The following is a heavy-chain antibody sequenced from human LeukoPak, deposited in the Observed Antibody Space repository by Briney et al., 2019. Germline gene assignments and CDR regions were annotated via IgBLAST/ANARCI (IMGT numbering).Heavy chain of an antibody. CDR2: TYYRSKWYI. CDR3: ARDRGAVAYYGTDV. V-gene: IGHV6-1*01. CDR1: GDSVSSNSAG. Sequence: SQTLSLTCAISGDSVSSNSAGWNWIRQSPSRSLEWLGRTYYRSKWYIDYASSVQGRISINPDTSRNQLSLHLNSVTAEDTAVYYCARDRGAVAYYGTDVWGQGTTVTVSS. J-gene: IGHJ6*02. D-gene: IGHD6-19*01.